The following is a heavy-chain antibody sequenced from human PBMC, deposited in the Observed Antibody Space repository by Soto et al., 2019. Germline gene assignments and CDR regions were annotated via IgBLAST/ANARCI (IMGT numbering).Heavy chain of an antibody. D-gene: IGHD3-10*01. J-gene: IGHJ6*02. CDR1: GFSLSTSGVG. CDR2: IFSNDDK. Sequence: QITLKGSGPTLMKPTQTLTLTCAFSGFSLSTSGVGVGWVRQPPGKALEWLALIFSNDDKRYSPSLMSRLTINNDPSKNQVVLTMTNIDPVDTATYYCSHRRGSGLFGMDVWGQGTTVTVSS. CDR3: SHRRGSGLFGMDV. V-gene: IGHV2-5*01.